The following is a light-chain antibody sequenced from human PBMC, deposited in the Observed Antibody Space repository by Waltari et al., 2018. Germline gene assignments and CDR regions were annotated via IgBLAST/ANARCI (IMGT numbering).Light chain of an antibody. V-gene: IGLV1-44*01. CDR1: RFNIRSNT. CDR2: NNS. J-gene: IGLJ3*02. Sequence: QSVLTQPPSASGTPGQRVYNSCSGSRFNIRSNTGNWFQQLPGTAPKLLIYNNSQRPSGVPPRFSGSKSGTSASLAISGLQSEDEAAYYCATWDDSLNGWVFGGGTKLTVL. CDR3: ATWDDSLNGWV.